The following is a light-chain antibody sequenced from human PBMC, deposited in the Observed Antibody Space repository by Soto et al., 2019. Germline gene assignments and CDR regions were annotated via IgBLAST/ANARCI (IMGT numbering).Light chain of an antibody. CDR1: NSDVGGYNY. CDR3: SSYTSSTTLV. V-gene: IGLV2-14*03. Sequence: QSALTQPASVSGSPGQSFTISCTGTNSDVGGYNYVSWYQQHPGKAPKLIIYDVTNRPSGVSDRFSGSKSGNTASLTISGLQAEDEADYYCSSYTSSTTLVFGGGTKVTVL. J-gene: IGLJ2*01. CDR2: DVT.